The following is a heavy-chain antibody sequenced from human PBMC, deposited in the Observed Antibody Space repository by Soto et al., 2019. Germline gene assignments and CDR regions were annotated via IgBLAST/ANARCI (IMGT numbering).Heavy chain of an antibody. CDR2: IYYSGST. J-gene: IGHJ6*02. D-gene: IGHD2-2*01. CDR3: ASWRPAAAYYYGMDV. Sequence: QLQLQESGPGLVKPSETLSLTCTVSGGSISSSSYYWGWIRQPPGKGLEWIGSIYYSGSTYYNPSLKSRVTISVDTSKNQFSLKLSSVTAADTAVYYCASWRPAAAYYYGMDVWGQGTTVTVSS. CDR1: GGSISSSSYY. V-gene: IGHV4-39*01.